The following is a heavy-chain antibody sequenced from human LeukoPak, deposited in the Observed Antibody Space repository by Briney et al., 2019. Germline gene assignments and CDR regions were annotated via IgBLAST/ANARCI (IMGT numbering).Heavy chain of an antibody. CDR2: IIPIFGTA. J-gene: IGHJ4*02. CDR1: GGTFSSYA. Sequence: GSSVKVSCKASGGTFSSYAISWVRQAPGQGLEWMGGIIPIFGTANYAQKFQGRVTITTDESMSTAYMELSSLRSEDTAVYYCAREYRYCSSTSCDPHYFDYWGQGTLVTVSS. CDR3: AREYRYCSSTSCDPHYFDY. D-gene: IGHD2-2*01. V-gene: IGHV1-69*05.